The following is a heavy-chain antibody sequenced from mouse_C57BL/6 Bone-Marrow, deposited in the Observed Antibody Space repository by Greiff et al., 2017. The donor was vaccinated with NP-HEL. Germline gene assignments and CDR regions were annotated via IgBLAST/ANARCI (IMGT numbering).Heavy chain of an antibody. J-gene: IGHJ1*03. CDR2: INPNNGGT. CDR3: ARPLYGWHWYFDV. V-gene: IGHV1-18*01. D-gene: IGHD2-2*01. CDR1: GYTFTDYN. Sequence: EVQLKQSGPELVKPGASVKIPCKASGYTFTDYNMDWVKQSHGKSLEWIGDINPNNGGTIYNQKFKGKATLTVDKSSSTAYMELRSLTSEDTAVYYCARPLYGWHWYFDVWGTGTTVTVSS.